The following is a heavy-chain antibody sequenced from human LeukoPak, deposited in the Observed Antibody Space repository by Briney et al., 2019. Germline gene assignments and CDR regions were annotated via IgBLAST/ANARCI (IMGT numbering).Heavy chain of an antibody. D-gene: IGHD2-2*01. Sequence: SETLSLTCSISGGSFSTYYWSWIRQPPGKGLEWIGYVYYSGSTNYNPSLKSRVTISIDTSKNQFSLKLSSVTAADTAVYYCARTTEDCSSTSCYQYWFDPWGQGTLVTVSS. CDR1: GGSFSTYY. CDR2: VYYSGST. CDR3: ARTTEDCSSTSCYQYWFDP. V-gene: IGHV4-59*01. J-gene: IGHJ5*02.